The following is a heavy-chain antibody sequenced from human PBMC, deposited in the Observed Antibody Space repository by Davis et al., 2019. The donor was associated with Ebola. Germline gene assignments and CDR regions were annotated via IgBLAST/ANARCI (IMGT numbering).Heavy chain of an antibody. CDR1: GFTFSDSY. D-gene: IGHD4-17*01. CDR2: ISSSSSYT. J-gene: IGHJ4*02. Sequence: GESLKISCAVSGFTFSDSYMSWIRQAPGKGLEWVSYISSSSSYTNYADSVKGRFTISRDNAKNSLYLQVNSLRADDTAVYYCARGYGDPNFDYWGQGTPVTVSS. V-gene: IGHV3-11*06. CDR3: ARGYGDPNFDY.